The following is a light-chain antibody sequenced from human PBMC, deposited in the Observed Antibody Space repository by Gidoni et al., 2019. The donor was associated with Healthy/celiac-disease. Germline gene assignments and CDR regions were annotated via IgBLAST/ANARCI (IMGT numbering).Light chain of an antibody. CDR1: QSVSSSY. Sequence: EIVSTQSPGTLSLSPGERATLSCRASQSVSSSYLAWYQQKPGQAPRLLIYGASGRAAGIPDRFSGSGSGTDFTLTISRLEPEDFAVYYCQQYGSSPLTFGGXTKVEIK. CDR2: GAS. J-gene: IGKJ4*01. CDR3: QQYGSSPLT. V-gene: IGKV3-20*01.